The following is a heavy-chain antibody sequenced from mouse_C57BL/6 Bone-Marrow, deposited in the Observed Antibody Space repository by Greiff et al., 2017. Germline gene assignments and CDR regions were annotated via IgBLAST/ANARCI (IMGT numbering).Heavy chain of an antibody. J-gene: IGHJ2*01. CDR2: IYPRSGNT. CDR1: GYTFTSYG. CDR3: ARNYYYGSSFFDY. D-gene: IGHD1-1*01. Sequence: VKLMESGAELARPGASVKLSCKASGYTFTSYGISWVKQRTGQGLEWIGEIYPRSGNTYYNEKFKGKATLTADKSSSTAYMELRSLTSEDSAVYFCARNYYYGSSFFDYWGQGTTLTVSS. V-gene: IGHV1-81*01.